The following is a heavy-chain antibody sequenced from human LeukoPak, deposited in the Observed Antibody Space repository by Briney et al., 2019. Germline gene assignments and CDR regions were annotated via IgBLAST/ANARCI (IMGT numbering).Heavy chain of an antibody. V-gene: IGHV3-23*01. D-gene: IGHD6-13*01. CDR2: ISGSGGST. Sequence: GGSLRLSCAASGFTFSSYAMSWVRQAPGKGLEWVSAISGSGGSTYYADSVKGRFTISRDNSKNTLYLQMNSLRAEDTAVYYCAKLVLTSGSSWYVDYYYYYMDAWGKGTTVTVSS. J-gene: IGHJ6*03. CDR1: GFTFSSYA. CDR3: AKLVLTSGSSWYVDYYYYYMDA.